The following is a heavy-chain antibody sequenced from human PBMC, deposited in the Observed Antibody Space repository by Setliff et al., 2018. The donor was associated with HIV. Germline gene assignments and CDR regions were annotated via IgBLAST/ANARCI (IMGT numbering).Heavy chain of an antibody. V-gene: IGHV4-34*12. CDR1: GGSFSGYY. CDR3: ARRSGYAEDY. Sequence: SETLSLTCAVYGGSFSGYYWNWIRQPSGKGLEWIGEIIHSGGTNYNPSLKSRVTISVDTSKNQFSLKLSSVTAADTAVYYCARRSGYAEDYWGQGTLVTVSS. J-gene: IGHJ4*02. CDR2: IIHSGGT. D-gene: IGHD5-12*01.